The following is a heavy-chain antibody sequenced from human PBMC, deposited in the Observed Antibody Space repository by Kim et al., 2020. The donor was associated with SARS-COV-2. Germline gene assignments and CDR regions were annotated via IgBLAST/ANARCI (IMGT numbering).Heavy chain of an antibody. CDR3: ARDSVRHFDY. J-gene: IGHJ4*02. V-gene: IGHV6-1*01. D-gene: IGHD6-6*01. CDR2: YN. Sequence: YNDYAVSVKSRITINPDKSQNQFSLQLNSVTPEDTAVYYCARDSVRHFDYWGQGTLVTVSS.